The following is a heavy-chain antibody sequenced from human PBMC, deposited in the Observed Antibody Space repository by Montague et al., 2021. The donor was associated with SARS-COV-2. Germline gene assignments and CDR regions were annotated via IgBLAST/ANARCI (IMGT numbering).Heavy chain of an antibody. J-gene: IGHJ4*02. V-gene: IGHV3-7*01. CDR3: ARSPRGSGTGWLDY. CDR2: INQDETAK. D-gene: IGHD3/OR15-3a*01. CDR1: GFTSGNYQ. Sequence: SLRLSCAASGFTSGNYQMTWVRQAPGKGLQWVANINQDETAKSYVDSVQGRFTISRDNAKNSLILQMNSLKAEDTAVYYCARSPRGSGTGWLDYWGQGTLVTVSS.